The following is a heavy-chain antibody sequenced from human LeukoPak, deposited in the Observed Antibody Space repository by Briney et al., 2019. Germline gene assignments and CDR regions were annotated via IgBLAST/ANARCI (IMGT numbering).Heavy chain of an antibody. CDR3: ARARSGYSYGWDAFDI. CDR2: IIPIFGTA. V-gene: IGHV1-69*13. CDR1: GGTFSSYA. D-gene: IGHD5-18*01. J-gene: IGHJ3*02. Sequence: GASVKVSRKASGGTFSSYAISWVRQAPGQGLEWMGGIIPIFGTANYAQKFQGRVTITADESTSTAYMELSSLRSEDTAVYYCARARSGYSYGWDAFDIWGQGTMVTVSS.